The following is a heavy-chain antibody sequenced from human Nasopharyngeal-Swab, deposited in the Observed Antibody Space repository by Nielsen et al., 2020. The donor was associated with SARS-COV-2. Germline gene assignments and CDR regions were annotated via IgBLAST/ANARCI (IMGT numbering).Heavy chain of an antibody. CDR2: ISSSSSYI. CDR1: GFTFSSYS. CDR3: ARGGWEGIAAADTRVY. J-gene: IGHJ4*02. V-gene: IGHV3-21*01. Sequence: GGSLRLSCAASGFTFSSYSMNWVRQAPGKGLEWVSSISSSSSYIYYADSVKGRFTISRDNVKNSLYLQMNSLRAEDTAVYYCARGGWEGIAAADTRVYWGQGTLVTVSS. D-gene: IGHD6-13*01.